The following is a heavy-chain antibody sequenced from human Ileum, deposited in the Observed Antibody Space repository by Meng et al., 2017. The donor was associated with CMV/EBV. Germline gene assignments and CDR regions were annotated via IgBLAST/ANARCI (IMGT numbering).Heavy chain of an antibody. V-gene: IGHV4-39*07. CDR3: ARDLTNKWFYY. D-gene: IGHD1-26*01. Sequence: QRQLQESGPRLVKPAETLSLTCTASGDPISSGSHSWAWFRQPPGKRLEWIGSMYFSGIADYNPSLKSRVTISLHATQKQFSLRLTSVTAADSAVYFCARDLTNKWFYYWGQGTLVTVSS. CDR2: MYFSGIA. J-gene: IGHJ4*02. CDR1: GDPISSGSHS.